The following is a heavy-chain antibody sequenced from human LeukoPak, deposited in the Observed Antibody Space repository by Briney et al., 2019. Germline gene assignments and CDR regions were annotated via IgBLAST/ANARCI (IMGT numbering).Heavy chain of an antibody. CDR1: GYTFTGYY. D-gene: IGHD3-10*01. CDR3: ARDPTYYYGSGSSGNWFDP. J-gene: IGHJ5*02. V-gene: IGHV1-2*02. CDR2: INPISGGT. Sequence: ASVKVSCKASGYTFTGYYMHWVRQAPGQGLEWMGWINPISGGTYYGQKFQGRVTMTRDTSITTAYMELNRLRSDDTAVYYCARDPTYYYGSGSSGNWFDPWGQGTLVTVSS.